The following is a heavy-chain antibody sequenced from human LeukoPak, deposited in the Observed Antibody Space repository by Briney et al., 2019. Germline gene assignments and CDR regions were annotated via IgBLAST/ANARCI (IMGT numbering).Heavy chain of an antibody. CDR1: GYTFTGYY. CDR3: ARVTGNAGLGAFDS. Sequence: GASVKVSCKASGYTFTGYYMHWVRQAPGQGLEWMGWINPNSGSTNYAQKFQGRVTMTRDTSTSTAYMELSRLRFDDTSVYYCARVTGNAGLGAFDSWGQGTMVTVSS. V-gene: IGHV1-2*02. CDR2: INPNSGST. D-gene: IGHD4-23*01. J-gene: IGHJ3*02.